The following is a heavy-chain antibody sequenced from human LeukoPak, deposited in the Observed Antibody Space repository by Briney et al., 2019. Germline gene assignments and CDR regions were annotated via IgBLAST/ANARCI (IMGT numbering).Heavy chain of an antibody. V-gene: IGHV4-61*02. J-gene: IGHJ4*02. CDR1: GGSISSGSYY. D-gene: IGHD3-22*01. Sequence: SQTLSLTCTVSGGSISSGSYYWSWIRQPAGKGLEWIGRIYTSGNTNYNPSLKSRFTISVDTSKNQFSLKLSSVTAADTAVYHCASQLYYDSSGYYPTWFDYWGQGTLVTVSS. CDR2: IYTSGNT. CDR3: ASQLYYDSSGYYPTWFDY.